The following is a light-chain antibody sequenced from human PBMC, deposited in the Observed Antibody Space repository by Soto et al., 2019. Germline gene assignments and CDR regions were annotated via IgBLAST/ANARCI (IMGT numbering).Light chain of an antibody. CDR2: GND. CDR3: QSYDSSLRGWV. CDR1: SSNIGAGYD. J-gene: IGLJ1*01. Sequence: QSVLTQPPSVSGAPGQRVTISCSGNSSNIGAGYDVHWYQQLPGTAPELLVYGNDNRHSGVPDRFSGSKSGTSASLAITGLQAEDEADYYCQSYDSSLRGWVFGTGTKLTVL. V-gene: IGLV1-40*01.